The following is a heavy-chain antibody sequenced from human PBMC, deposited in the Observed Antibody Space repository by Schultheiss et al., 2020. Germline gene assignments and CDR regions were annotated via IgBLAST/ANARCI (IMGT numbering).Heavy chain of an antibody. D-gene: IGHD3-22*01. V-gene: IGHV3-9*01. CDR3: ARDLFMDYYDSSGLEYFQH. CDR2: ISWNSGNI. J-gene: IGHJ1*01. Sequence: GGSLRLSCAASGFTFDDYAMHWVRQAPGKGLEWVSGISWNSGNIDYADSVKGRFTISRDNAKNSLYLQMNSLRAEDTALYYCARDLFMDYYDSSGLEYFQHWGQGTLVTVSS. CDR1: GFTFDDYA.